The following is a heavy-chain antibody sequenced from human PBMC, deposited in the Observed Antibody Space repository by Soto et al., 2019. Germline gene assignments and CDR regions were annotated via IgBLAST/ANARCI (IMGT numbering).Heavy chain of an antibody. V-gene: IGHV1-69*13. CDR3: ARDSGYGSGASVNHYLDY. CDR2: IIPMFRSS. Sequence: GASVKVSCKASGYTFTGYYIHWVRQAPGQGLEWMGGIIPMFRSSNFAQKFQDRLTIFADASAGTAYMELSSLRSDDTAIYYCARDSGYGSGASVNHYLDYWGHGTLVTVS. CDR1: GYTFTGYY. D-gene: IGHD3-10*01. J-gene: IGHJ4*01.